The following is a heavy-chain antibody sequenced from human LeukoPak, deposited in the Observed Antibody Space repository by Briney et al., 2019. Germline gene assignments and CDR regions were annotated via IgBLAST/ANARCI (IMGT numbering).Heavy chain of an antibody. Sequence: GGSLRLSCAASGFTFSDYDMHRVRQPPGKGLQWVSSIGHAGETDYEDSVKGRFTISRHNSKNTLYPQMNSLRAEDTAVYYCARTLSAYYYGMDVSGQGTTVTVSS. CDR3: ARTLSAYYYGMDV. J-gene: IGHJ6*02. V-gene: IGHV3-13*01. CDR2: IGHAGET. D-gene: IGHD1-26*01. CDR1: GFTFSDYD.